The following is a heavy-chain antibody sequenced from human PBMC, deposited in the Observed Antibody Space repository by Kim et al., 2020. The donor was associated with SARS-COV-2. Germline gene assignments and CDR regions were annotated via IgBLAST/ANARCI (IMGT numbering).Heavy chain of an antibody. D-gene: IGHD6-13*01. CDR3: ARVPGIAAARWFDP. V-gene: IGHV3-66*01. CDR2: IYSSGST. CDR1: GFTVSSNY. Sequence: GGSLRLSCAASGFTVSSNYMSWVRQAPGKGLEWVSVIYSSGSTYYADSVKGRFTISRDNSKNTLYLQMNSLRAEDTAVYYCARVPGIAAARWFDPWGQGTLVTVSS. J-gene: IGHJ5*02.